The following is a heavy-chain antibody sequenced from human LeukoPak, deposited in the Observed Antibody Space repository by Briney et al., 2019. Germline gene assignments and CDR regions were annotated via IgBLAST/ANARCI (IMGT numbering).Heavy chain of an antibody. J-gene: IGHJ4*02. Sequence: SETLSLTCAVSGYSISSGYYWGWIRQPPGKGLEWIGSIYHSGSTYYNPSLKSRVTISVDTSKNQFSLKLSSETAADTAVYYCARYGSAETFDYWGQGTLVTVSS. D-gene: IGHD3-10*01. CDR3: ARYGSAETFDY. CDR1: GYSISSGYY. CDR2: IYHSGST. V-gene: IGHV4-38-2*01.